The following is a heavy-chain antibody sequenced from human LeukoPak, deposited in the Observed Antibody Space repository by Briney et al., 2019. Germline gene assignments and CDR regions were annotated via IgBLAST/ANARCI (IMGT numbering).Heavy chain of an antibody. V-gene: IGHV1-2*02. D-gene: IGHD2-2*02. CDR3: ARAVVVVPAAIYYDSSGYLFDY. Sequence: GASVKVSCKASGYTFTGYYMHWVRHAHGPGLEWMGWINPNSGGRNYSQKFQGRVTMTRDTSISTAYMELSRLRSDDTAVYYCARAVVVVPAAIYYDSSGYLFDYWGQGTLVTVSS. CDR2: INPNSGGR. CDR1: GYTFTGYY. J-gene: IGHJ4*02.